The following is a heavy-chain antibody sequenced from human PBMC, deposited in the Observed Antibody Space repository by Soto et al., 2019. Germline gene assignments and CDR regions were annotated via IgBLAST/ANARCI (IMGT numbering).Heavy chain of an antibody. CDR3: ARMNYYDTSGYPFDY. CDR2: IYYSGRT. CDR1: GGSVSSGNYY. Sequence: PSETLSLTCTVSGGSVSSGNYYWSWIRQPPGKGLEWIGYIYYSGRTNYNPSLKSRVTISVDTSKNQFSLKLSSVTAADTAVYYCARMNYYDTSGYPFDYWGQGMMVTVSS. V-gene: IGHV4-61*01. J-gene: IGHJ4*02. D-gene: IGHD3-22*01.